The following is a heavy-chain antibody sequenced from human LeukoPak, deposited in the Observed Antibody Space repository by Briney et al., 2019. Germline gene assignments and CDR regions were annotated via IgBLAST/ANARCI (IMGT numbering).Heavy chain of an antibody. J-gene: IGHJ5*02. CDR3: ARDTTYQLLRNNWFDP. V-gene: IGHV1-18*01. CDR1: GYTFTSYG. Sequence: ASVKVSCKASGYTFTSYGISWVRQAPGQGLEWMGWISAYNGNTNYAQKLQGRVTMTTDTSTSTAYMELRSLRSDDTAVYYCARDTTYQLLRNNWFDPWGQGTLVTVSS. CDR2: ISAYNGNT. D-gene: IGHD2-2*01.